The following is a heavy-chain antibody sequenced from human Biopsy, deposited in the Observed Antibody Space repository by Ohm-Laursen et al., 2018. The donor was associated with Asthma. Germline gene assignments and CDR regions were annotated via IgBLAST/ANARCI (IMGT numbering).Heavy chain of an antibody. Sequence: SQTLSLTCAVSGASIKTDDHYWSWLRQPPGKGLEWFGFIHYSGSTSYNPSLESRVTISLDASKNEFSLRLTYVTAADTAQYYCVRGSSSWHHGPFHYYYGLDVWGQGTTATVSS. D-gene: IGHD6-13*01. CDR2: IHYSGST. CDR1: GASIKTDDHY. CDR3: VRGSSSWHHGPFHYYYGLDV. V-gene: IGHV4-30-4*01. J-gene: IGHJ6*02.